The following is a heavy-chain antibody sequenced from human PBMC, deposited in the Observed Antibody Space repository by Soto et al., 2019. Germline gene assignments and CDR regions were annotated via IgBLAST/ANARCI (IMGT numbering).Heavy chain of an antibody. D-gene: IGHD6-6*01. V-gene: IGHV1-69*12. J-gene: IGHJ4*02. CDR2: ILPIFGTA. CDR3: ARVDGEQLVGTSLYFDY. Sequence: QVQLVQSGAEVKKPGSSVKVSCKASGGTFSSYAISWVRQAPGQGLEWMGGILPIFGTANYAQKFQGRVTITADESTSTAYMELSSLRSEDTAVYYCARVDGEQLVGTSLYFDYWGQGTLVTVSS. CDR1: GGTFSSYA.